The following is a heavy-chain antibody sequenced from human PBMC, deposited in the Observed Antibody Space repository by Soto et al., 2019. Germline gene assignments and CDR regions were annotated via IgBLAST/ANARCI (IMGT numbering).Heavy chain of an antibody. CDR1: GGSFSGYY. Sequence: PSETLSLTCAVYGGSFSGYYWSLIRQPPGKGLECIWEINHSGSTNYNPSLKSRVTISVDTSKNQISLKLSSVSAADTAVYYCARDDEVGASAFGIWGQGQMVSVSS. J-gene: IGHJ3*02. D-gene: IGHD1-26*01. V-gene: IGHV4-34*01. CDR2: INHSGST. CDR3: ARDDEVGASAFGI.